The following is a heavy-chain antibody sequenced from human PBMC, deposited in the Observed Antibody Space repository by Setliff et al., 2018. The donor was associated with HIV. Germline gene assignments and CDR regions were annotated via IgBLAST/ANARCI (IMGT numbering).Heavy chain of an antibody. J-gene: IGHJ4*02. D-gene: IGHD1-1*01. V-gene: IGHV1-69*05. CDR3: AREAPDDHFDY. Sequence: VASVKVSCKVSGGTFSSYAISWVRQAPGQGLDWMGGIIPVFGTTNYAQKFKGRVTMASDTSTSTVYMNLRSLRSDDTAFYFCAREAPDDHFDYWGQGTLVTVSS. CDR2: IIPVFGTT. CDR1: GGTFSSYA.